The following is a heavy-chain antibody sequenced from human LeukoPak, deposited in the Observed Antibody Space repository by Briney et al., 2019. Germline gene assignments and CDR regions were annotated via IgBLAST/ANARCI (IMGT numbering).Heavy chain of an antibody. CDR1: GFTFSDYY. D-gene: IGHD3-10*01. J-gene: IGHJ4*02. CDR3: ARGRSITMVRGVIIPW. V-gene: IGHV3-11*01. Sequence: GGSLRLSCAASGFTFSDYYMSWIRQAPGKGLEWVSYISSSGSTIYYADSVKGRFTISRDNAKNSLYLQMNSLRAEDTAVYYCARGRSITMVRGVIIPWWGQGTLVTVSS. CDR2: ISSSGSTI.